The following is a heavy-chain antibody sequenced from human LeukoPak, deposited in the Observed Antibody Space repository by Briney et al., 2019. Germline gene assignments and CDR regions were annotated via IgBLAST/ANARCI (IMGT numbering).Heavy chain of an antibody. CDR2: IYYSGST. J-gene: IGHJ4*02. Sequence: SGTLSLTCTVSGGSISSYYWSWIRQPPGKGPEWIGYIYYSGSTNYNPSLKSRVTISVDTSKNQFSLKLSSVTAADTAVYYCARDRGYYDSSGYLDYWGQGTLVTVSS. CDR1: GGSISSYY. D-gene: IGHD3-22*01. V-gene: IGHV4-59*01. CDR3: ARDRGYYDSSGYLDY.